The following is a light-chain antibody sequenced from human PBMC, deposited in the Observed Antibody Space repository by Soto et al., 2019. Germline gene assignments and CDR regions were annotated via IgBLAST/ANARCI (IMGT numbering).Light chain of an antibody. CDR3: QQSYSTPQT. J-gene: IGKJ1*01. CDR2: AAS. Sequence: DIQMTQSPSSLSASVGDRVTITCRASQSXSSYLNWYQQKPGKAPKLLIYAASSLXSGVPSRFSGSGSGTDFTLTISSLXPEDFATYYCQQSYSTPQTFGQGTKVEIK. V-gene: IGKV1-39*01. CDR1: QSXSSY.